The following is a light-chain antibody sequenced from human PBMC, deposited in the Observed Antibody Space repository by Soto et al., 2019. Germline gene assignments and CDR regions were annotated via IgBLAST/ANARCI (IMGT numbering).Light chain of an antibody. CDR3: QQYNSYSGT. Sequence: DIQMTQSPSTLSASVGDRVTITCRASQSISSWLAWYQQKPGKAPKLLIYKASSLESGVQSRFSGSGSGTEFTLTISSLQPDDFATYYCQQYNSYSGTFGQGTKVDIK. CDR1: QSISSW. J-gene: IGKJ1*01. CDR2: KAS. V-gene: IGKV1-5*03.